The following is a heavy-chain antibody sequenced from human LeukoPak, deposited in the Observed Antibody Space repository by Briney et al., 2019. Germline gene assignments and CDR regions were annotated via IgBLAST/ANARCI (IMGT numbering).Heavy chain of an antibody. Sequence: GESLKISCKCSGYSFTSYWIGLVRQMPGKGLEWMGIIYPGDSDTRYSPSFQGQVTISADKSITTAYLQWSGLKASDTAMYYCARRIAGGGIDYWGPGTLVTVSS. V-gene: IGHV5-51*01. CDR1: GYSFTSYW. D-gene: IGHD6-13*01. CDR3: ARRIAGGGIDY. CDR2: IYPGDSDT. J-gene: IGHJ4*02.